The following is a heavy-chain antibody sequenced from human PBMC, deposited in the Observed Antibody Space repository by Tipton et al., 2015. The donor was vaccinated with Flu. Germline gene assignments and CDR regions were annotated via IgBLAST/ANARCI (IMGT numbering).Heavy chain of an antibody. J-gene: IGHJ3*02. Sequence: SLRLSCAASGFSFNSYAMHWVRQAPGKGPDWVAVISYDGSNKYYADSVKGRFTISRDNAKNSLYLQMNSLRAEDMAVYYCVRGGYCSGGLCYLGNAFDIWGQGTRVTVSS. CDR2: ISYDGSNK. V-gene: IGHV3-30*03. D-gene: IGHD2-15*01. CDR1: GFSFNSYA. CDR3: VRGGYCSGGLCYLGNAFDI.